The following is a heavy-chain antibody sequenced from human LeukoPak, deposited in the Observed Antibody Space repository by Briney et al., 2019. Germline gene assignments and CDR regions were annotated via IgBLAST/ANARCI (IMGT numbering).Heavy chain of an antibody. V-gene: IGHV3-30*02. Sequence: PGGSLTLSCAASGFTFSSYGMHWVRQAPGKGLEWVAFIRYDGSNKYYADSVKGRFTISRDNSKNTLYLQMNSLRAEDTAVYYCAKDPGEKAVGHYWGQGTLVTVSS. CDR1: GFTFSSYG. CDR3: AKDPGEKAVGHY. J-gene: IGHJ4*02. D-gene: IGHD6-19*01. CDR2: IRYDGSNK.